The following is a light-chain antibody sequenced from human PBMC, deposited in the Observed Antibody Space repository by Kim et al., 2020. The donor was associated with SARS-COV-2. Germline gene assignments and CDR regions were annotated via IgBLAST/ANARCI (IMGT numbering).Light chain of an antibody. CDR3: QQFSGYPYT. V-gene: IGKV1-5*03. Sequence: SPSVGDRVTITCRASQSITISLAWYQQKPGKAPKLLIYRASSLQSGVPSRFSGSGSGTEFTLTISSLQPDDFATYYCQQFSGYPYTFGPGTKLEI. CDR1: QSITIS. CDR2: RAS. J-gene: IGKJ2*01.